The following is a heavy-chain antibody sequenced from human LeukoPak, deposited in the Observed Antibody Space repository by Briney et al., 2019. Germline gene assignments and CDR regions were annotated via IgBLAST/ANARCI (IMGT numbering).Heavy chain of an antibody. Sequence: GGSLRLSCVASGFTVSDFYMTWIRQAPGKGLEWVSYMSGRTSYTNYADSLEGRFTISRDNAKDSLYLQMNGLRAEDTGVYYCARDAVATTNYFYGLDVWGKGTTVTVSS. CDR3: ARDAVATTNYFYGLDV. CDR1: GFTVSDFY. V-gene: IGHV3-11*06. D-gene: IGHD5-12*01. J-gene: IGHJ6*04. CDR2: MSGRTSYT.